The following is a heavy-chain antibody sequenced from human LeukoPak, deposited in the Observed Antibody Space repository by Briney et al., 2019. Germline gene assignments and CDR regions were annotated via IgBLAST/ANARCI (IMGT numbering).Heavy chain of an antibody. V-gene: IGHV3-21*01. CDR3: AREGYDFWSGPSRYFDY. Sequence: GGSLRLSCAASGFTFSSYSMNWVRQAPGKGLEWVSSISSSSSYIYYADSVKGRFTISRGNAKNSLYLQMNSLRAEDTAVYYCAREGYDFWSGPSRYFDYWGQGTLVTVSS. J-gene: IGHJ4*02. D-gene: IGHD3-3*01. CDR2: ISSSSSYI. CDR1: GFTFSSYS.